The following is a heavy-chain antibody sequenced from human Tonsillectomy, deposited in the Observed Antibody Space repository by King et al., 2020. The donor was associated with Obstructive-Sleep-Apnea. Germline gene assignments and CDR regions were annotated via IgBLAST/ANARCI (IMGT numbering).Heavy chain of an antibody. CDR3: ARMVYSSSWYRFFDS. CDR2: INTNTGNP. Sequence: QVQLVESGSELKTPGASVKVSCKASGYSFTSYAMNWVRQAPGQGLEWMGRINTNTGNPTFSQGFTGRFVFSLDTSGSTAYLLISSLKAEDTAVYYCARMVYSSSWYRFFDSWGQGTLVTVSS. J-gene: IGHJ4*02. D-gene: IGHD6-13*01. CDR1: GYSFTSYA. V-gene: IGHV7-4-1*02.